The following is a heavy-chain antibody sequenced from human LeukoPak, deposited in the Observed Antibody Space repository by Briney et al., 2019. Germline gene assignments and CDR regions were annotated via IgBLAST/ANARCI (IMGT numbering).Heavy chain of an antibody. CDR2: IYYSGST. J-gene: IGHJ4*02. V-gene: IGHV4-39*01. CDR1: GGSISSSSYY. CDR3: ARQMGATATVVRFDH. D-gene: IGHD4-23*01. Sequence: SETLSLTCTVSGGSISSSSYYWGWIRQPPGKGLEWIGSIYYSGSTYYNPSLKSRVTISVDTSKNQFSLKLSSVTAADTAVYYCARQMGATATVVRFDHWGQGTLVTVSS.